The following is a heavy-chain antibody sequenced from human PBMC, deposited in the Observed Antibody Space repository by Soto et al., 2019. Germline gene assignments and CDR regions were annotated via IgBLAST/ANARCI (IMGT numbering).Heavy chain of an antibody. CDR2: INPSGGST. J-gene: IGHJ6*01. D-gene: IGHD2-2*01. CDR3: ARTLFFCSILDYYFNSGMGV. V-gene: IGHV1-46*01. Sequence: GLEWMGIINPSGGSTSYAQKFQGRVTMTRDTSTSTVYMELSSLRSEDTAVYYCARTLFFCSILDYYFNSGMGV.